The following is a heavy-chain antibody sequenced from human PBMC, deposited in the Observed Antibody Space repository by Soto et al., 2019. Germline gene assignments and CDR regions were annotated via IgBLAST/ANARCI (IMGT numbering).Heavy chain of an antibody. CDR2: IKQDGSET. V-gene: IGHV3-7*01. J-gene: IGHJ2*01. D-gene: IGHD2-2*01. Sequence: EMQLVESGGGLVQPGGSLRLSCAASRFTFNHYWMTWVRQAPGEGLEWVANIKQDGSETYYVDSVKGRFTISRDNAKNSLFLQMNSLRAEDTAVYYCARVYCSTTSCSGSKYFDLWGRGTLVAVSS. CDR3: ARVYCSTTSCSGSKYFDL. CDR1: RFTFNHYW.